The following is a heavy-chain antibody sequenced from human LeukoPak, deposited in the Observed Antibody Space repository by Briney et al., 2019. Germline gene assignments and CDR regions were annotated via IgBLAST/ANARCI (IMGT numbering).Heavy chain of an antibody. Sequence: GSLRLSCIASGFTFSSYAMSWVRQAPGKGLEWVSAISGSGGSTYYADSVKGRFTISRDNSKNTLYLQMNSLRAEDTAVYYCAKDSMSYSSGLFDYWGQGTLVTVSS. J-gene: IGHJ4*02. CDR3: AKDSMSYSSGLFDY. CDR1: GFTFSSYA. V-gene: IGHV3-23*01. D-gene: IGHD6-19*01. CDR2: ISGSGGST.